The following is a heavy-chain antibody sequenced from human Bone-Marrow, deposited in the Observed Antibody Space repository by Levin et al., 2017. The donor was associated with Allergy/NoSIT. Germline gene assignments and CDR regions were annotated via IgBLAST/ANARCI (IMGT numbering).Heavy chain of an antibody. Sequence: PGESLKISCAVSGFRFNTYAMSWVRQTPGKGLEWVSSLNGGGGNRDYADSVKGRFTISRDNNRNMLYLQMNALRVEDSATYYCAKDHDWNPQLLDSWGQGVLVSVSS. V-gene: IGHV3-23*01. CDR2: LNGGGGNR. J-gene: IGHJ4*02. CDR1: GFRFNTYA. D-gene: IGHD1-1*01. CDR3: AKDHDWNPQLLDS.